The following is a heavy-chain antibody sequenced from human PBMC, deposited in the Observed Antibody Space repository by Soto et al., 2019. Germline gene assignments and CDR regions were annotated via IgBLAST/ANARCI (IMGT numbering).Heavy chain of an antibody. V-gene: IGHV3-9*02. J-gene: IGHJ6*03. D-gene: IGHD3-10*01. Sequence: EVQLVESGGGLVQPGRSLRLSCAASGFTSDDYAMHWVRQAPGRGLEWVSGISWDSGGIAYADSVKGRFTISRDNAKNSLYLQMKSLRVEDTALYFCAKDASSNIGVGYYYMDVWGKGTTVTVSS. CDR1: GFTSDDYA. CDR2: ISWDSGGI. CDR3: AKDASSNIGVGYYYMDV.